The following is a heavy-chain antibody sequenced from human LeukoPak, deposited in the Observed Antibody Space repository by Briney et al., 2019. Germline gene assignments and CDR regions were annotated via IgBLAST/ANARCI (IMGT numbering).Heavy chain of an antibody. CDR2: ISGSGGYR. CDR3: AKRRYDSSGYFDS. D-gene: IGHD3-22*01. J-gene: IGHJ4*02. V-gene: IGHV3-23*01. CDR1: GFTFSRHG. Sequence: GGSLRLSCAASGFTFSRHGMSWVRQAPGKGLEWVSAISGSGGYRNYADSVKGRFTISKDNSKNTLYLQLSSLRAEDTAVYYCAKRRYDSSGYFDSWGQGTLVTVSS.